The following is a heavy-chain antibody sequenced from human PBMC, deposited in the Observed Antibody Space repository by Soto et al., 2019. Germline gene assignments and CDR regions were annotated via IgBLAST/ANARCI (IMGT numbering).Heavy chain of an antibody. CDR3: ARDPGGGCRGGSCYSVWFVP. J-gene: IGHJ5*02. Sequence: QVQLVQSGAEVKKPGSSVKVSCKASGGTFSSYTISWVRQAPGQGLEWMGRIIPILGIANYAQKFQGRVTITADKSTSTAYMELSSLRSEDTAVYYCARDPGGGCRGGSCYSVWFVPWGQGTLVTVSS. CDR2: IIPILGIA. V-gene: IGHV1-69*08. CDR1: GGTFSSYT. D-gene: IGHD2-15*01.